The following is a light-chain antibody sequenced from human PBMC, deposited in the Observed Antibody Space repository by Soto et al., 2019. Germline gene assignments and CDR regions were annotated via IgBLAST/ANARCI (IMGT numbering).Light chain of an antibody. CDR3: QSYDSSLSGYV. V-gene: IGLV1-40*01. CDR1: SSNIGAGYD. CDR2: GNS. Sequence: QSVQTQPPSVSGAPGQRVTISCTGSSSNIGAGYDVHWYQHLPGTAPKLLIYGNSNRPSGVPDRFSGSKSGTSASLAITGLQAEDEADYYCQSYDSSLSGYVFGTGTKVTVL. J-gene: IGLJ1*01.